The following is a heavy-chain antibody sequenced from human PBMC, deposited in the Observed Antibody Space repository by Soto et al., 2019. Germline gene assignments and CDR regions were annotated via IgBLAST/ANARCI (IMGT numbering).Heavy chain of an antibody. J-gene: IGHJ4*02. CDR3: ARDGLLYSRGAYYDH. CDR2: ISYTGANQ. V-gene: IGHV3-30-3*01. CDR1: GFTFSTYA. Sequence: QVRLVESGGGAVQPGASLRLSCDASGFTFSTYALHWVRQAPGKGLEWVAFISYTGANQYYADSVKGRFTVSRDNSKNIASLQMTSLKPEDSAVYYCARDGLLYSRGAYYDHWGQGTLVTVSS. D-gene: IGHD4-4*01.